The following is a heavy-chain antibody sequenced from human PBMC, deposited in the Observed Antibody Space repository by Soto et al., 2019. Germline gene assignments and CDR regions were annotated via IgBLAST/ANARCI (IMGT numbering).Heavy chain of an antibody. V-gene: IGHV3-15*01. Sequence: EVQLVESGGGLVKPGGSLRLSCAASGFTFSNAWMSWVRQAPGKGLEWVGRIKSKTDGGTTDYAAPVKGRFTISRDDSKNTRYLQMNSLKTEDAAVYYSTTDWGIAEFDDWGQGTLVTVSS. CDR1: GFTFSNAW. D-gene: IGHD6-13*01. CDR3: TTDWGIAEFDD. CDR2: IKSKTDGGTT. J-gene: IGHJ4*02.